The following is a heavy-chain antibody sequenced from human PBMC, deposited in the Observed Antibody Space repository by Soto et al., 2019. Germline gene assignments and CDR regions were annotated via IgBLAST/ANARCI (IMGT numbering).Heavy chain of an antibody. CDR1: GFTFSSYG. J-gene: IGHJ4*02. Sequence: QVQLVESGGGVVQPGRSLRLSCAASGFTFSSYGMHWVRQAPGKGLEWVAVIWYDGSNKYYADSVKGRFTISRDNSKNTLYLQMNRLRAEDTAVYYCARVLGSSGLIDYWGQGTLVTVSS. D-gene: IGHD6-19*01. V-gene: IGHV3-33*01. CDR3: ARVLGSSGLIDY. CDR2: IWYDGSNK.